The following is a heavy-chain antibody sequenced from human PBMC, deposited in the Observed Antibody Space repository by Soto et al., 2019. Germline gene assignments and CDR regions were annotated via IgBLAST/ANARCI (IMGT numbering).Heavy chain of an antibody. Sequence: PGGSLRLSCAASGFTFSSYGMHWVRQAPGKGLEWVAVISYDGSNKYYADSVKGRFTISRDNSKNTLYLQMNSLRAEDTAVYYCAIWGPPYYYGMDVWGQGTTVTVSS. CDR2: ISYDGSNK. CDR3: AIWGPPYYYGMDV. J-gene: IGHJ6*02. V-gene: IGHV3-30*03. CDR1: GFTFSSYG. D-gene: IGHD3-16*01.